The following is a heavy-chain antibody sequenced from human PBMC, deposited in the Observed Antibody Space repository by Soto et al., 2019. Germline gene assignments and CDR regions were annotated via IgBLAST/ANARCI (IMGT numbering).Heavy chain of an antibody. Sequence: EVQLVESGGGLVQPGGSLKLSCAVSGFTFSGSAMQWVRQASGKGLEWVGRIRSKSNSYATAYAASVKGRFTISRDDSKNTAYLQMNSLKTEDTAVYYCTRGYGDYVRDYWGQGTLVTGSS. CDR1: GFTFSGSA. D-gene: IGHD4-17*01. V-gene: IGHV3-73*01. J-gene: IGHJ4*02. CDR2: IRSKSNSYAT. CDR3: TRGYGDYVRDY.